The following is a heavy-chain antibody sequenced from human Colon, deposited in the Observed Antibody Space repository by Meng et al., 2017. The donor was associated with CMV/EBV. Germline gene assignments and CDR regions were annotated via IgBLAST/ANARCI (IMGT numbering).Heavy chain of an antibody. CDR1: GFSLSTYT. D-gene: IGHD1-26*01. J-gene: IGHJ4*02. Sequence: GESLKISCAVSGFSLSTYTMSWVRRAPGKGLEWVGRIKSKTDGETTDYGVPVKGRFIISRDDSRTTMYLQMNSLNTEDTAMYYCGSGPNWGQGTLVTVSS. V-gene: IGHV3-15*01. CDR3: GSGPN. CDR2: IKSKTDGETT.